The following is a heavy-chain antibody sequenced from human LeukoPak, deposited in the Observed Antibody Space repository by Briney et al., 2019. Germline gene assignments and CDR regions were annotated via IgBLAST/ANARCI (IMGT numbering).Heavy chain of an antibody. Sequence: GSLRLSCAASGFTFSSYSMNWVRQAPGKGLEWIGEINHSGSTNYNPSLKSRVTISVDTSKNQFSLKLSSVTAADTAVYYCARWVTYYYYMDVWGKGTTVTVSS. J-gene: IGHJ6*03. V-gene: IGHV4-34*01. CDR2: INHSGST. CDR1: GFTFSSYS. D-gene: IGHD2-21*02. CDR3: ARWVTYYYYMDV.